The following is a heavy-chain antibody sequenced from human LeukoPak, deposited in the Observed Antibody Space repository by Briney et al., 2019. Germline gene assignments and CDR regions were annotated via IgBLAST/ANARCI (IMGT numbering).Heavy chain of an antibody. J-gene: IGHJ5*02. D-gene: IGHD4/OR15-4a*01. CDR2: TYYRSKWYN. V-gene: IGHV6-1*01. Sequence: SQTLSLTCAVSGDSVSSNSAAWIWIRQAPSRGLEWLGRTYYRSKWYNDYEVSVKRRVTMTRDTSKSQFALELNSVTLEDTAVYYCAREVQMRTTWSWSDACGQGTPVTVSS. CDR3: AREVQMRTTWSWSDA. CDR1: GDSVSSNSAA.